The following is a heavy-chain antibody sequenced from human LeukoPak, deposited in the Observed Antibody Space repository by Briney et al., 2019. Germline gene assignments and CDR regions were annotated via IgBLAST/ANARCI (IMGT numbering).Heavy chain of an antibody. V-gene: IGHV3-30*18. Sequence: PGRGLRLSCAASGFTFSSYGMHWVRQAPGKGLDWVAVISYDGSNKCYVDSVEGRFSISRDNSKNMLYLQTNSLRAEDTAVYYCAKNELLWFGEFDAFDIWGQGTMGAVSS. CDR3: AKNELLWFGEFDAFDI. D-gene: IGHD3-10*01. CDR2: ISYDGSNK. J-gene: IGHJ3*02. CDR1: GFTFSSYG.